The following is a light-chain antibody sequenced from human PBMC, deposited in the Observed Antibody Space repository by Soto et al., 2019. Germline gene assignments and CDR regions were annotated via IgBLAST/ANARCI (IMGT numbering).Light chain of an antibody. CDR3: QQRSNWPYLT. V-gene: IGKV3-11*01. Sequence: EIVLTQSPATLSLSPGERATLSCRASQNIGNNLAWYQQRPGQAPRLLISGASDRAYGVPARFRGSGSGTNFTLTIASLEPDDFAVYYCQQRSNWPYLTFGGGTRV. CDR2: GAS. J-gene: IGKJ4*01. CDR1: QNIGNN.